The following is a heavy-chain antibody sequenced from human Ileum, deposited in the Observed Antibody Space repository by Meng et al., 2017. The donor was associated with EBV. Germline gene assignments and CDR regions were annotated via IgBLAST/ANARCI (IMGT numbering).Heavy chain of an antibody. CDR2: MSYTGST. J-gene: IGHJ4*02. CDR3: ARERGGGDRGIQ. D-gene: IGHD2-21*02. Sequence: QGQLQESGPGLVKPSETLSLTCSVSNGSVSSYGYYWTWIRQPPGKGLEWIGYMSYTGSTNYKSTLKSRVTISVDKSKNQFSLKLSSVTAADTAVYYCARERGGGDRGIQWGQGTLVTASS. CDR1: NGSVSSYGYY. V-gene: IGHV4-61*08.